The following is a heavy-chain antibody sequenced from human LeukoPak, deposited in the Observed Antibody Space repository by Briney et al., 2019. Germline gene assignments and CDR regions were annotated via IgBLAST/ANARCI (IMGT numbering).Heavy chain of an antibody. J-gene: IGHJ4*02. CDR3: ARGTMVRGATRWYFDY. CDR1: GYTFTGYY. V-gene: IGHV1-46*01. CDR2: INPSGGST. Sequence: ASVKVSCKASGYTFTGYYMHWVRQAPGQGLEWMGIINPSGGSTSYAQKFQGRVTMTRDTSTSTVYMELSSLRSEDTAVYYCARGTMVRGATRWYFDYWGQGTLVTVSS. D-gene: IGHD3-10*01.